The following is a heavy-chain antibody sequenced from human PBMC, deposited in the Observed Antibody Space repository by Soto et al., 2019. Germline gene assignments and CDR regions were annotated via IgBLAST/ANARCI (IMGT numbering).Heavy chain of an antibody. J-gene: IGHJ4*02. CDR3: ARARDWNYVYDV. V-gene: IGHV3-74*01. Sequence: GGSLRLSCAAFGFTFSSYWMHWVRQAPGKGLVWVSRVNGDGSSTNYADSVKGRFTISRDNARNTVYLQMNSLRAEDTAVYYCARARDWNYVYDVWGQGTLVTV. CDR1: GFTFSSYW. CDR2: VNGDGSST. D-gene: IGHD1-7*01.